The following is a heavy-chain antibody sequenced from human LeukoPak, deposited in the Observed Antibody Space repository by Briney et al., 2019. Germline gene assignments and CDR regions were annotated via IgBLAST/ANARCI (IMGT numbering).Heavy chain of an antibody. CDR2: INAGNGNT. J-gene: IGHJ4*02. CDR3: ARDQSCSSWFHFDY. Sequence: ASVKVSCKASGYTFSSYAMHWVRQAPGQRLEWMGWINAGNGNTKYSQKFQDRVTITRDTSASTAYMELSSLRSEDTAVYYCARDQSCSSWFHFDYWGQGTLVTVSS. CDR1: GYTFSSYA. V-gene: IGHV1-3*01. D-gene: IGHD6-13*01.